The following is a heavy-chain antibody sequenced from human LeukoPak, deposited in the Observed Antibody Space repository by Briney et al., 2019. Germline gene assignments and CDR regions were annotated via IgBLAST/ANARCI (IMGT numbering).Heavy chain of an antibody. D-gene: IGHD1-26*01. J-gene: IGHJ1*01. CDR2: IWYDGSNK. CDR3: ARGGSYATEYFQH. CDR1: GFTFSSYG. Sequence: GGSLRLSCAASGFTFSSYGMHWVRQAPGKGLEWVAVIWYDGSNKYYADSMKGRFTISRDNSKNTLYLQMNSLRAEDTAVYYCARGGSYATEYFQHWGQGTLVTVSS. V-gene: IGHV3-33*01.